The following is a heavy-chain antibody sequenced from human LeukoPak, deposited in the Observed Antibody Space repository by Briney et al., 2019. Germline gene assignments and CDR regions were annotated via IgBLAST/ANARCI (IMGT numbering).Heavy chain of an antibody. V-gene: IGHV3-23*01. CDR1: GFTFSSYA. D-gene: IGHD6-19*01. Sequence: GGSLRLSCAASGFTFSSYAMSWVRQAPGKGLEWVSAISGSGGSTYYADSVEGRFTISRDNSKNTLYLQMNSLRAEDTAVYYCAKDRGPIAVAGPTAFDYWGQGTLVTVSS. J-gene: IGHJ4*02. CDR2: ISGSGGST. CDR3: AKDRGPIAVAGPTAFDY.